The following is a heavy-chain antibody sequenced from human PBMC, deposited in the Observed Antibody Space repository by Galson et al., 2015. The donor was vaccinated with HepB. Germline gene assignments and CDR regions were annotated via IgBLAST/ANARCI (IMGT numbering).Heavy chain of an antibody. CDR1: GGTFSSYA. CDR3: ATQLGIYSNYDWGVWNY. V-gene: IGHV1-69*13. J-gene: IGHJ4*02. CDR2: IIPIFGTA. D-gene: IGHD4-11*01. Sequence: SVKVSCKASGGTFSSYAISWVRQAPGQGLEWMGGIIPIFGTANYAQKFQGRVTITADESTSTAYMELSSLRSEDTAVYYCATQLGIYSNYDWGVWNYWGQGTLVTVSS.